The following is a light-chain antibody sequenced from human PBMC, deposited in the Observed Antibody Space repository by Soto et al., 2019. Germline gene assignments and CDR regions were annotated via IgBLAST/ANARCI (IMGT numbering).Light chain of an antibody. V-gene: IGLV2-23*01. CDR1: RNDVGSFL. Sequence: QSVLTQPASVSGSPVQSITISCTGTRNDVGSFLVSWYQQYLGQAPKLILYEADKRPSGISTRFSGSKSGDTASLTISVLQAEDEADYFCCSYAGSSRFVLRSGTKVTVL. J-gene: IGLJ1*01. CDR2: EAD. CDR3: CSYAGSSRFV.